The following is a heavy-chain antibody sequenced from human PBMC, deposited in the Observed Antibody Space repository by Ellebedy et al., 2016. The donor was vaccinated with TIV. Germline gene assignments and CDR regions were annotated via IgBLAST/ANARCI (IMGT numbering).Heavy chain of an antibody. J-gene: IGHJ4*02. CDR1: GFSFGSYW. V-gene: IGHV3-74*03. CDR3: ANLPPLSIPGY. CDR2: IKADGSGI. Sequence: GESLKISCAASGFSFGSYWMLWVRQPPGKGLEWVSRIKADGSGITYADSVRGRFTISRDNAKNTLYLQMNSLRADDTAVYYCANLPPLSIPGYWGQGTLVTVSS. D-gene: IGHD2-21*01.